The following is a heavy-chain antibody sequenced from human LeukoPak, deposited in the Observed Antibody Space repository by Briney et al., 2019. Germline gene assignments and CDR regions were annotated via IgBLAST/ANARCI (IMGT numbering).Heavy chain of an antibody. J-gene: IGHJ4*02. D-gene: IGHD4-11*01. CDR3: AKDAQRGFDYSNSLEY. Sequence: PGGSLRLSCAASGFTFSQYGMHWVRQAPGKGLEWVAVIWNDGSNNYYADSVKGRFTISRDNSKNTLYLQMNSLRAEDTAVYYCAKDAQRGFDYSNSLEYWGQGTLVTVSS. CDR2: IWNDGSNN. CDR1: GFTFSQYG. V-gene: IGHV3-33*06.